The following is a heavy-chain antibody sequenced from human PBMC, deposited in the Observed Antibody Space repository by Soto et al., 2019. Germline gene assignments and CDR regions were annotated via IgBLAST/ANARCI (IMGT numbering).Heavy chain of an antibody. J-gene: IGHJ4*02. CDR2: IWPSGST. Sequence: QLQLQESGSGPVKPSQTLSLTCAVSGGSTSSGGYSWSWIRQPPGKGLEWIGYIWPSGSTYYNPSLKSRVTISIDRSSNEFSLKLNSVTAADTAVYFCARGMGLAYIDNWGQGTLVTVSS. CDR3: ARGMGLAYIDN. D-gene: IGHD1-26*01. V-gene: IGHV4-30-2*01. CDR1: GGSTSSGGYS.